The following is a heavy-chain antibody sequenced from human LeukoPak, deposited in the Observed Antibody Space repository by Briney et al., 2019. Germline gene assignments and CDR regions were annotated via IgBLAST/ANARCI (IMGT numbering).Heavy chain of an antibody. CDR1: GFTFSTYW. Sequence: PGGSLRLSCAASGFTFSTYWMSWVRQAPGKGLEWVANIKQDGSEKYYLDSVKGRFTISRDSAKKSLYLQMNSLRAEDTAVYFCARDPGEGVPVAPINYFDYWGQGTLVTVSS. J-gene: IGHJ4*02. V-gene: IGHV3-7*01. CDR2: IKQDGSEK. CDR3: ARDPGEGVPVAPINYFDY. D-gene: IGHD2-2*01.